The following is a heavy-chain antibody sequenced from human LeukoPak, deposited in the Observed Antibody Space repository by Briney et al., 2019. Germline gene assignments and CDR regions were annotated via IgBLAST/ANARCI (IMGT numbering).Heavy chain of an antibody. D-gene: IGHD2-2*01. J-gene: IGHJ4*02. CDR3: AKDFECFIVPAASAVAY. V-gene: IGHV3-33*06. Sequence: PGRSLRLSCAASGFTFSSYGMHWVRQAPSKGLEWVAVIWYDGSNKYYADSVKGRFTISRDNSKNTLYLQMNSMRAEDTAVYYCAKDFECFIVPAASAVAYSGQGTLGTVSS. CDR2: IWYDGSNK. CDR1: GFTFSSYG.